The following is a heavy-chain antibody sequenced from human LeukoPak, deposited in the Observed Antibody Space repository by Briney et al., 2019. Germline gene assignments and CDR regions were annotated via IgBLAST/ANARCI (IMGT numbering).Heavy chain of an antibody. Sequence: PGGSLRLSCAASGFTFSSYAMGWVRQAPGKGLEWVSIIYSGGGTTYADSVKGRFTISRDISKNTVFLQMNSLRAEDTAVYYCARTYNYAYDHWGQGTLVTVSS. J-gene: IGHJ5*02. CDR1: GFTFSSYA. D-gene: IGHD5-18*01. CDR2: IYSGGGT. V-gene: IGHV3-66*01. CDR3: ARTYNYAYDH.